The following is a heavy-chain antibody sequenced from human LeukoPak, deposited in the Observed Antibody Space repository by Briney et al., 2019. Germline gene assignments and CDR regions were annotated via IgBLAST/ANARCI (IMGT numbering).Heavy chain of an antibody. CDR1: GYTFTGYY. J-gene: IGHJ6*02. V-gene: IGHV1-2*02. CDR3: ARGGYSGYDLTFYHYGMDV. D-gene: IGHD5-12*01. Sequence: ASVKVSCKASGYTFTGYYMHWVRQAPGQGLEWMGWINPNSGGTNYAQKFQGRVTMTRDTSISTAYMELSGLTSDDTPVYYCARGGYSGYDLTFYHYGMDVWGQGTTVTVSS. CDR2: INPNSGGT.